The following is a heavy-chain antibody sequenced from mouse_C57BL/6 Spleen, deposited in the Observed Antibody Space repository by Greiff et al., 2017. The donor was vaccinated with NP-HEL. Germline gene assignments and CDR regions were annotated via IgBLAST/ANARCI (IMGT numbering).Heavy chain of an antibody. Sequence: QVQLQQPGAELVKPGASVKLSCKASGYTFTSYWMQWVKQRPGQGLEWIGEIDPSDSYTNYNQKFKGKATLTVDTSPSTAYMQLSSLTSEDSAVYYCARPDSSGYFDVWGTGTTVTVSS. V-gene: IGHV1-50*01. CDR2: IDPSDSYT. CDR1: GYTFTSYW. CDR3: ARPDSSGYFDV. D-gene: IGHD3-2*02. J-gene: IGHJ1*03.